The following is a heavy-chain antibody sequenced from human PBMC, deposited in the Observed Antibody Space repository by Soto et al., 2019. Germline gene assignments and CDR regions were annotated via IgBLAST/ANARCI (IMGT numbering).Heavy chain of an antibody. Sequence: EVQLVESGGGLVQPGGSLRLSCAASGFTFSSYWMHWVRQAPGKGLVWVSRINSDGSSTSYADSVKGRFTISRDNAKNTLYLQMNSLRAEDTAVYYCASPGGVVVAATAEYFQHWGQGTLVTVSS. CDR1: GFTFSSYW. J-gene: IGHJ1*01. CDR2: INSDGSST. D-gene: IGHD2-15*01. CDR3: ASPGGVVVAATAEYFQH. V-gene: IGHV3-74*01.